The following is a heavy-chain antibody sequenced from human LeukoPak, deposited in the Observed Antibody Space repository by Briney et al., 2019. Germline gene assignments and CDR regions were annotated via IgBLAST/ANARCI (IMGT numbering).Heavy chain of an antibody. CDR1: GFTFSSYA. CDR2: ISGSGGST. V-gene: IGHV3-23*01. Sequence: GGSLRLSCAASGFTFSSYAMSWVRQAPGKGLEWVSAISGSGGSTYYADSVKGRFTISRDNSKNTLYLQMNSLRAEDTAVYYCASAYYYDSSGYYYVSSYFDYWGQGTLVTVAS. CDR3: ASAYYYDSSGYYYVSSYFDY. D-gene: IGHD3-22*01. J-gene: IGHJ4*02.